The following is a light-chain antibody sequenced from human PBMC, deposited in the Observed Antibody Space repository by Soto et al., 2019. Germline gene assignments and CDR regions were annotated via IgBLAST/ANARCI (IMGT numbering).Light chain of an antibody. V-gene: IGKV1-17*03. J-gene: IGKJ1*01. CDR1: QGISHY. CDR3: LQHNSYPWT. Sequence: PSALSASVGARVTITCRASQGISHYLAWFQQKPGKVPKRLIYAASSLQGGVPSRFSGSGSGTEFTLTISSRQPEDFATYYCLQHNSYPWTFGQGTKVDI. CDR2: AAS.